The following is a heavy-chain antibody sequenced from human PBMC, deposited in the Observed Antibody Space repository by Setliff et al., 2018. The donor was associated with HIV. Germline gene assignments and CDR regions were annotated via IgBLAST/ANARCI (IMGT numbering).Heavy chain of an antibody. CDR1: GYTFTGHY. J-gene: IGHJ6*02. D-gene: IGHD3-10*01. CDR2: VNPNSGDA. CDR3: ARNFGLSPSGKYYYYYGMDI. Sequence: RASVKVSCKASGYTFTGHYLHWVRQAPGQGLEWLGWVNPNSGDAIYAQNFQGRVTMTRGTSINAAYMELRGLRSDDTAVYYCARNFGLSPSGKYYYYYGMDIWGQGTTVTVSS. V-gene: IGHV1-2*02.